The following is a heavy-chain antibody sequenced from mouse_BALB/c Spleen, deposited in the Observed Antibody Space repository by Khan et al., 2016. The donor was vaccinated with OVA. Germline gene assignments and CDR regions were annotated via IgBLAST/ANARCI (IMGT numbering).Heavy chain of an antibody. J-gene: IGHJ4*01. CDR2: INPKNGVT. V-gene: IGHV1-18*01. Sequence: VRLQQSGPELVKPGASVKISCKTSGYTFTEYTLYWVKQSHGKSLEWIGVINPKNGVTSYNQKFKGKATLTVDKSSSTAYMEFRSLTSEDSAVYYCARDAGRYWGQGTSVTVSS. D-gene: IGHD3-3*01. CDR1: GYTFTEYT. CDR3: ARDAGRY.